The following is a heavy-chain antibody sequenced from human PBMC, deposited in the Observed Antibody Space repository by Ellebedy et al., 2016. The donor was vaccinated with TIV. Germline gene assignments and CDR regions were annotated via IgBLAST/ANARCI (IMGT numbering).Heavy chain of an antibody. CDR3: AKVLFAFGEFESPFDP. Sequence: GESLKISCAASGFTFHSYGMHWVRQAPGKGLEWVTFIRYDGSDKYYADSVKGRFTVSRDTSKNTLTLQMNSLRPEGTAVYYCAKVLFAFGEFESPFDPWGQGTLVIVSS. V-gene: IGHV3-30*02. CDR1: GFTFHSYG. J-gene: IGHJ5*02. D-gene: IGHD3-10*01. CDR2: IRYDGSDK.